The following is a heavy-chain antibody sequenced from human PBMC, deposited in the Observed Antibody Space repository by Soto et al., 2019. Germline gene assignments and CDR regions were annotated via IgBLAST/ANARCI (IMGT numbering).Heavy chain of an antibody. CDR3: AGYSSSSGFYYGMDV. D-gene: IGHD6-6*01. V-gene: IGHV1-18*01. J-gene: IGHJ6*02. CDR2: ISAYNGNT. CDR1: GYTFTSCG. Sequence: GAAVKVSCKASGYTFTSCGSSWGRQAPGQGLEWMGWISAYNGNTNYAQKLQGRVTMTTDTSTSTAYMELRSLRSDDTAVYYCAGYSSSSGFYYGMDVWGQGTTVTVSS.